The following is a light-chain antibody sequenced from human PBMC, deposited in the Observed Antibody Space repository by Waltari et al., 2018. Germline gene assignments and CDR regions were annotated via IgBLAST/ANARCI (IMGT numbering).Light chain of an antibody. Sequence: DIQMTQSLSTLSASVGDRVTITCRASQSISNWLAWYQQKPGKAPKVLIYKSFSLQSGVPSRFSGSGSETEFTLTISSLQPDDFATYYCQQYNISPYTFGQGTTLEI. CDR2: KSF. V-gene: IGKV1-5*03. J-gene: IGKJ2*01. CDR3: QQYNISPYT. CDR1: QSISNW.